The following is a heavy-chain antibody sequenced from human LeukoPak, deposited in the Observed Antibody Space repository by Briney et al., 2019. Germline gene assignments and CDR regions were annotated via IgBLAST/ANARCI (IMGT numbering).Heavy chain of an antibody. CDR1: GFTFDDYA. V-gene: IGHV3-9*01. CDR3: ASSSSWYKGVDY. J-gene: IGHJ4*02. D-gene: IGHD6-13*01. Sequence: GGSLRLSCAASGFTFDDYAMHWVRQAPGKGLEWVSGISWNSGSIGYADSVKGRFTISRDNAKNTLYLQTNSLRAEDTAVYYCASSSSWYKGVDYWGQGTLVTVSS. CDR2: ISWNSGSI.